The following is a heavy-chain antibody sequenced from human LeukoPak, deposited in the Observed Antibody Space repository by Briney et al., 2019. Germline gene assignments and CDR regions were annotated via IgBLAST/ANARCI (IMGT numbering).Heavy chain of an antibody. CDR3: ARLRYGEPGPFDY. J-gene: IGHJ4*02. Sequence: GGALRLSCAAPGFTFSNYVMSWGRQAPGKGLEWVSEISGSGGSTHYTDSVKGRFTISRENSKNTLYLQKNRLRAEATAVYYCARLRYGEPGPFDYWGQGTLVTVSS. CDR2: ISGSGGST. V-gene: IGHV3-23*01. D-gene: IGHD4-17*01. CDR1: GFTFSNYV.